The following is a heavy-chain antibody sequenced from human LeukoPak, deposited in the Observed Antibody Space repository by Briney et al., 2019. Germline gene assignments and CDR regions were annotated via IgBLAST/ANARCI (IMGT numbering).Heavy chain of an antibody. CDR2: ISSSSYI. CDR3: AGNRYSNPVDY. CDR1: GFTFSSYI. V-gene: IGHV3-21*01. Sequence: GGSLRLSCAASGFTFSSYIMNWVRQAPGKGLEWVSSISSSSYIYYADSVKGRFTISRDNAKNSLYLQMNSLRAEDTAVYYCAGNRYSNPVDYWGQGTLVTVSS. D-gene: IGHD4-11*01. J-gene: IGHJ4*02.